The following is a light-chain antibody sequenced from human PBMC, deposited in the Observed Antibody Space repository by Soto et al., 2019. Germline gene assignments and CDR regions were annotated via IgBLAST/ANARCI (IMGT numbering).Light chain of an antibody. CDR3: QQSYSTPT. CDR1: QSIGTY. J-gene: IGKJ1*01. CDR2: GAS. V-gene: IGKV1-39*01. Sequence: DIQVTQSPSSLSASAGDRVTITCRASQSIGTYLNWYHQKPGKAPQLLIYGASTLQSGVPSRFSGSGSGTHFTLTINSLQPEDFGTFSCQQSYSTPTFXQGTKVDIK.